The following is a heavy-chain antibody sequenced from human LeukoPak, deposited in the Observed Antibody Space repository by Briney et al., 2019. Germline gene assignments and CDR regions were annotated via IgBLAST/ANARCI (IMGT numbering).Heavy chain of an antibody. CDR3: ARDHRIHYYYYMDV. V-gene: IGHV3-7*01. CDR2: IKQDGSEK. Sequence: GGSLRLSCAASGFTFSSYWMSWVRQAPGKGLEWVANIKQDGSEKYYVDSVKGRFTISRDNAKNSLYLQMNSLRAEDTAVYYCARDHRIHYYYYMDVWGKGTTVTVSS. D-gene: IGHD3-3*02. CDR1: GFTFSSYW. J-gene: IGHJ6*03.